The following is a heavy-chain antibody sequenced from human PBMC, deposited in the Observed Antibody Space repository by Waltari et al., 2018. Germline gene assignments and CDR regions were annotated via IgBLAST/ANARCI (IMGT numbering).Heavy chain of an antibody. Sequence: QVQLVQSGAEVKKPGSSVKVSCKASGGTFSSYAISWVRQAPGQGLEWMGGIIPLFGTANSAQKFQGRVTITTDESTSTAYMGLSSLRSEYTAVYYCAGFDCSSTSCYMYGDYYYYYMDVWGKGTTVTVSS. CDR3: AGFDCSSTSCYMYGDYYYYYMDV. D-gene: IGHD2-2*02. J-gene: IGHJ6*03. CDR1: GGTFSSYA. CDR2: IIPLFGTA. V-gene: IGHV1-69*05.